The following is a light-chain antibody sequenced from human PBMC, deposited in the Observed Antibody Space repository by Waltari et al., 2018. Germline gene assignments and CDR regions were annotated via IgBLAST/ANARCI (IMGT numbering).Light chain of an antibody. J-gene: IGLJ2*01. CDR1: GLRISY. CDR3: NSRDSSGDQPVI. CDR2: GKD. V-gene: IGLV3-19*01. Sequence: SSELTQDPAVSVALGQTVRITCQGDGLRISYASWYQQRPGQAPILVISGKDNRPSGIPDRFSGSSSGNTASLTITGAQAEDEADYYCNSRDSSGDQPVIFGGGTKLTVL.